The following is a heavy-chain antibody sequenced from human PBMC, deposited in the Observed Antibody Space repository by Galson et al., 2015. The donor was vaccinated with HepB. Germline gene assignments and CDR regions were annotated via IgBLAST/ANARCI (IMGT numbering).Heavy chain of an antibody. Sequence: SVKVSCKASGGTFSTYSISWVRQAPGQGLEWMGGIIPIFGTGNYAQKFQGRVTITADIPTSTAYMELSSLRSEDTAVYYCAREGITYYFDYWGQGTLVTVSS. J-gene: IGHJ4*02. CDR3: AREGITYYFDY. CDR1: GGTFSTYS. CDR2: IIPIFGTG. V-gene: IGHV1-69*06. D-gene: IGHD3-10*01.